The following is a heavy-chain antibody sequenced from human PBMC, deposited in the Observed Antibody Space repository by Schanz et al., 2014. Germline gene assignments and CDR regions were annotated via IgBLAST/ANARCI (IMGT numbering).Heavy chain of an antibody. CDR1: EYSFTSYS. CDR2: INTGSGDT. Sequence: QVHLVQSGAEVKRPGASVKVSCKASEYSFTSYSMHWVRQAPGQRLEWMGWINTGSGDTKYSQNFQGRVTMTTDTSTSTVYMELRSVRSDDTAVYYCARSAGRDFWSGYYTRFDYWGQGTLVTGSS. V-gene: IGHV1-3*04. D-gene: IGHD3-3*01. J-gene: IGHJ4*02. CDR3: ARSAGRDFWSGYYTRFDY.